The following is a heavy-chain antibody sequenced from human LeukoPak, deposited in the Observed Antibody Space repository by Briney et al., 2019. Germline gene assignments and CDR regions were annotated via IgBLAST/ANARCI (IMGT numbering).Heavy chain of an antibody. CDR2: IKQDGNEK. D-gene: IGHD3-3*01. CDR3: ARDLIDDLWSGHDYYYIDV. J-gene: IGHJ6*03. CDR1: GFTFSVYW. V-gene: IGHV3-7*01. Sequence: PGGSLRLSCAASGFTFSVYWMNWVRQAPGKGLEWVANIKQDGNEKYYVDSVKGRFTISRDNAKNSLHLQMNSLRAEDTAVYYCARDLIDDLWSGHDYYYIDVWGKGTTVTVAS.